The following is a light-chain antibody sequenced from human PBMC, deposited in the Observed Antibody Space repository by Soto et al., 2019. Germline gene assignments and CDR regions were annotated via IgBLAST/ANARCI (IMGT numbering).Light chain of an antibody. CDR2: DAS. V-gene: IGKV1-5*01. CDR1: QSISSW. J-gene: IGKJ1*01. CDR3: HQYNTYSRT. Sequence: DIQRTHSPSTLSASVGDRVTITCRASQSISSWLAWYQQKPGKAPKVLIYDASSLESGVPSRFSGSGSGTEFTLTISSLQPDDFATYYCHQYNTYSRTFGQGTKVDIK.